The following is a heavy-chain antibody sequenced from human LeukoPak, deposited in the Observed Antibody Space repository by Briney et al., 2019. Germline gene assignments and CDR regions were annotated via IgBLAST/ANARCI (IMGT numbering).Heavy chain of an antibody. CDR3: ARGSVSSNAFDI. CDR1: GFPFSNYA. J-gene: IGHJ3*02. CDR2: ISANGGST. Sequence: QPGGSLRLSCAASGFPFSNYAMHWVRQAPGKGLEYVSAISANGGSTDYANSVKGRFTISRDQSKNTLYLQMGSLRAEDMAVYYCARGSVSSNAFDIWGQGTMVTFSS. D-gene: IGHD1-26*01. V-gene: IGHV3-64*01.